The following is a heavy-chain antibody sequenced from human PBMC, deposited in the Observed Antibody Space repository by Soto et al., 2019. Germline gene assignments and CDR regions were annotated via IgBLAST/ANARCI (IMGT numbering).Heavy chain of an antibody. CDR1: GFNFNNYG. Sequence: ESGGGVVQPGRSLRLSCAASGFNFNNYGMHWVRQAPGKGLEWVAVIWNDGNGYYYANSVKGRFTISRDNSKNTLYLQMSSLRAEATAVYYCARRQISPPTRVAASAIGGMDVCGQGTTVTVSS. CDR3: ARRQISPPTRVAASAIGGMDV. CDR2: IWNDGNGY. J-gene: IGHJ6*02. D-gene: IGHD6-13*01. V-gene: IGHV3-33*01.